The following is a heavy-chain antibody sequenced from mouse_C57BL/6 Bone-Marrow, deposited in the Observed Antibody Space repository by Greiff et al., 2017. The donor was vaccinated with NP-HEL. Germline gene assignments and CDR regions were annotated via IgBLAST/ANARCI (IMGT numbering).Heavy chain of an antibody. CDR1: GFTFSDYY. Sequence: DVKLVESEGGLVQPGSSMKLSCTASGFTFSDYYMAWVRQVPEKGLEWVANINYDGSSTYYLDSLKSRFTISRDNAKNILYLQMSSLKSEDTATYYCARGRYYGSSLYYYAMDYWGQGTSVTVSS. J-gene: IGHJ4*01. CDR3: ARGRYYGSSLYYYAMDY. D-gene: IGHD1-1*01. CDR2: INYDGSST. V-gene: IGHV5-16*01.